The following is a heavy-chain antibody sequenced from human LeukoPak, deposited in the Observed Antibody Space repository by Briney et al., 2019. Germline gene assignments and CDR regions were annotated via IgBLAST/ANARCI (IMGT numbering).Heavy chain of an antibody. J-gene: IGHJ6*02. D-gene: IGHD6-13*01. CDR3: ASAMGIAAAGNDYGMDV. CDR1: GYTFTSYG. CDR2: ISAYNGNT. V-gene: IGHV1-18*01. Sequence: ASVKVSCMASGYTFTSYGISWVRQAPGQGLEWMGWISAYNGNTNYAQKLQGRVTMTTDTSTSTAYMELRSLRSDDTAVYYCASAMGIAAAGNDYGMDVWGQGTTVTVSS.